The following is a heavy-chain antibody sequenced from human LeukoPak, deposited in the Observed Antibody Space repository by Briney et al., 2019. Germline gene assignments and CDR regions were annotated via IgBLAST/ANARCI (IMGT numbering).Heavy chain of an antibody. J-gene: IGHJ4*02. CDR3: TRDISYSAYD. D-gene: IGHD5-12*01. CDR1: GYTFNNYD. CDR2: MNPNSGNT. Sequence: GASVKVSCKASGYTFNNYDINWVRQATGQGLEWMGWMNPNSGNTGYAQKFQGRLTMTRNTFISTAYMELSSLRSEDTAVYYCTRDISYSAYDWGQGTLVTISS. V-gene: IGHV1-8*01.